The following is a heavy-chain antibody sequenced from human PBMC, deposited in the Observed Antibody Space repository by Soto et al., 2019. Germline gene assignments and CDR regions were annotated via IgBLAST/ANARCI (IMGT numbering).Heavy chain of an antibody. V-gene: IGHV4-39*01. CDR1: SRTIRASSEY. CDR3: ARLSSGYDLFDI. J-gene: IGHJ3*02. Sequence: SYTLRMSGTVSSRTIRASSEYCRWIRQPPGKGLEWIGSIYYSGSTYYNPSLKSRVTISVDTSKNQFSLKLSSVTAADTAVYYCARLSSGYDLFDIWGQGTMVT. CDR2: IYYSGST. D-gene: IGHD3-22*01.